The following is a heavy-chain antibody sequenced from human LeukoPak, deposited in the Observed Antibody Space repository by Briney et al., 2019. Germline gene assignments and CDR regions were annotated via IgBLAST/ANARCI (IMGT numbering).Heavy chain of an antibody. Sequence: GGSLRLSCAASGFTFSSYGMHWVRQAPGKGLEWVAVISYDGSNKYYADSVKGRFTISRDNSKNTLYLQMNSLRAEDTAVYYCATFLYSSSWLVGGPNDAFDIWGQGTMVTVSS. V-gene: IGHV3-30*03. D-gene: IGHD6-13*01. CDR3: ATFLYSSSWLVGGPNDAFDI. CDR1: GFTFSSYG. J-gene: IGHJ3*02. CDR2: ISYDGSNK.